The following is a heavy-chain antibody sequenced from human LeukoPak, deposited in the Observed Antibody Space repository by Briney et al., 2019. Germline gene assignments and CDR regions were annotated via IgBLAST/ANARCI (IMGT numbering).Heavy chain of an antibody. V-gene: IGHV3-23*01. Sequence: PGGSLRLSCAASGFTFSSYAMSWVRQAPGKGLEWVSAISGSGGSTYYADSVKGRFTISGDNSKNTLYLQMNSLRAEDTAVYYCAKDKYSSGWKEAFDIWGQGTMVTVSS. J-gene: IGHJ3*02. CDR2: ISGSGGST. CDR1: GFTFSSYA. CDR3: AKDKYSSGWKEAFDI. D-gene: IGHD6-19*01.